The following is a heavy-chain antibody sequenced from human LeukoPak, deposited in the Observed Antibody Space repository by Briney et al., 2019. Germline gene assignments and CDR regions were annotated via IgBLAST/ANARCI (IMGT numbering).Heavy chain of an antibody. CDR1: GGSISSGGYY. J-gene: IGHJ3*01. Sequence: PSQTLSLTCTVSGGSISSGGYYWSWIRQPPGKGLEWIGYIYHSGSTYYNPSLKSRVTISVDTSKNEFSLKLTSVTAADTAVYYCARHPRVSGSYAAFDVWAKGQKSPSLQ. CDR2: IYHSGST. V-gene: IGHV4-30-2*01. D-gene: IGHD3-10*01. CDR3: ARHPRVSGSYAAFDV.